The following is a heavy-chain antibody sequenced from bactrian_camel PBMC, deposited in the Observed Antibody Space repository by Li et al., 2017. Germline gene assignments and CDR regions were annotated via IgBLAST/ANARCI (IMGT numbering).Heavy chain of an antibody. D-gene: IGHD7*01. CDR3: AADGGGTWYSPNY. CDR1: GFTFSSYD. CDR2: IRSGGRYT. J-gene: IGHJ4*01. V-gene: IGHV3S40*01. Sequence: VQLVESGGGLVQPGGFLRLSCAASGFTFSSYDMSWVRQVPGKGLEWVSAIRSGGRYTYYADSVKGRFTISVDNARNTLYLQMNNLKADDTAVYYCAADGGGTWYSPNYWGQGTQVTVS.